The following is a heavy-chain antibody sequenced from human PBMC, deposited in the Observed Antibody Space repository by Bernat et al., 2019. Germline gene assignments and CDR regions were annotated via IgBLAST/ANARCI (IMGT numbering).Heavy chain of an antibody. CDR2: ISAYNGNT. CDR1: GYTFTSYG. CDR3: AMDLTYYYGPGGKNWFDP. D-gene: IGHD3-10*01. Sequence: QVQLVQSGAEVKKPGASVKVSCKASGYTFTSYGISWVRQAPGQGLEWMGWISAYNGNTNYAQKLQGRVTMTTDTSTSTAYMELRSLRSDDTAVYYCAMDLTYYYGPGGKNWFDPWGQGTLVTVSS. V-gene: IGHV1-18*01. J-gene: IGHJ5*02.